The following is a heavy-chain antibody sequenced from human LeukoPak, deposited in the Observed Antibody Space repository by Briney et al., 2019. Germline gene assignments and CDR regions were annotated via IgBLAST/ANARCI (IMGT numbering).Heavy chain of an antibody. CDR2: VDPEDGET. CDR1: GYTFTDYY. J-gene: IGHJ4*02. V-gene: IGHV1-69-2*01. CDR3: ARDLVAGITRPLPWDFDY. Sequence: ASVKISCKVSGYTFTDYYMHWVQQAPGKGLEWMGLVDPEDGETIYAEKSQGRVTITADTSTDTAYMELSSLRSDDTAVYYCARDLVAGITRPLPWDFDYWGQGTLVTVSS. D-gene: IGHD2-15*01.